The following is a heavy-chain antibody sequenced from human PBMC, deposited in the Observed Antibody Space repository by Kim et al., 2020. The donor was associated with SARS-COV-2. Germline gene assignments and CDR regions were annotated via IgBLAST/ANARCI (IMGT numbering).Heavy chain of an antibody. CDR1: GFTLSSFA. CDR3: AKSKTTSCYTSIDY. CDR2: ISGIGDTT. D-gene: IGHD2-2*02. Sequence: GGSLRLSCAAPGFTLSSFAMSWVRQAPGKGLEWVTAISGIGDTTYYADSVKGRFTISRDNSKSTWYLQMNSLRAEDTAVYYCAKSKTTSCYTSIDYWGQG. J-gene: IGHJ4*02. V-gene: IGHV3-23*01.